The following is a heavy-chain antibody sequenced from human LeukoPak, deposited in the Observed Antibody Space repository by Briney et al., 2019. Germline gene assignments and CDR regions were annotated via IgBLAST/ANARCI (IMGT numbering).Heavy chain of an antibody. D-gene: IGHD3-3*02. J-gene: IGHJ4*02. V-gene: IGHV1-8*01. Sequence: ASVKVSCKTSGDTFTYYDINWVRQAPGQGLEWVGWMNPNTGNTGYSQTFHGRVTMTRDTSASTAYMELGSLKSEDTAIYYCARARSGIFPYYFDNWGQGTLVAVSS. CDR1: GDTFTYYD. CDR2: MNPNTGNT. CDR3: ARARSGIFPYYFDN.